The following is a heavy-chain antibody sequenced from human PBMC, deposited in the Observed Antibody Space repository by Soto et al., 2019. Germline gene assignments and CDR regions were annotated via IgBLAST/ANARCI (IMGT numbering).Heavy chain of an antibody. V-gene: IGHV5-51*01. J-gene: IGHJ6*02. CDR2: IYPGDSDT. D-gene: IGHD2-15*01. CDR1: GGSCVNYW. Sequence: ELLRNRKKGSGGSCVNYWGRRVSQMPGKGLEWMGIIYPGDSDTRYSPSFQGQVTISADKSISTAYLQWSSLKASDTAMYYCARGVVSSRYYYYGMDVWGQGTTVTVSS. CDR3: ARGVVSSRYYYYGMDV.